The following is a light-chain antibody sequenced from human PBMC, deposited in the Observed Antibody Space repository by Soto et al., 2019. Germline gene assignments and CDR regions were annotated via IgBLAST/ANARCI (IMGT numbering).Light chain of an antibody. V-gene: IGKV3-15*01. J-gene: IGKJ5*01. CDR2: DTS. CDR3: HQDRTWLLIT. CDR1: QSVSIH. Sequence: VMTQNPSTLSVSLGERATLSCRASQSVSIHLAWYQQKPGQAPRLLIYDTSTRATGIPARFSGSGSGTEFTLTISFLHSEDVGIRYCHQDRTWLLIT.